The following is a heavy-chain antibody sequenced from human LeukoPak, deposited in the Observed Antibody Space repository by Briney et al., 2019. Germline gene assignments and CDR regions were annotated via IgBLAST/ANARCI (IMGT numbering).Heavy chain of an antibody. CDR3: AKLGGWFDP. CDR1: GGSISSSSYY. J-gene: IGHJ5*02. D-gene: IGHD3-10*01. V-gene: IGHV4-39*07. CDR2: IYYSGST. Sequence: SETLSLTCTVSGGSISSSSYYWGWIRQPPGKGLEWIGGIYYSGSTYYNPSLKSRVTISVDTSKNQFSLKLSSVTAADTAVYYCAKLGGWFDPWGQGTLVTVSS.